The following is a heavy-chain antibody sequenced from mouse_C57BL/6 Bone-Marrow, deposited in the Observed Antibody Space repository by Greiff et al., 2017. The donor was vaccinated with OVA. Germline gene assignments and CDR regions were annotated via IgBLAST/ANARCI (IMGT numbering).Heavy chain of an antibody. V-gene: IGHV1-20*01. D-gene: IGHD1-1*01. CDR3: ARMLLRYAWFAY. J-gene: IGHJ3*01. CDR1: GYSFTGYF. CDR2: INPYNGDT. Sequence: EVKLMESGPELVKPGDSVKISCKASGYSFTGYFMNWVMQSHGKSLEWIGRINPYNGDTFYNQKFKGKATLTVDKSSSTAHMELRSLTSEDSAVYYCARMLLRYAWFAYWGQGTLVTVSA.